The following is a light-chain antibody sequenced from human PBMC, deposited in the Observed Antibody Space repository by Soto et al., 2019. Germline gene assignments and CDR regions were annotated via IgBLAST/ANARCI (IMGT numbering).Light chain of an antibody. CDR1: NIGSKS. V-gene: IGLV3-21*04. J-gene: IGLJ1*01. Sequence: SYELTQPPSVSVAPGKTARITCGGNNIGSKSVHWYQQKPGQAPVLVIYYDSDRPSGIPERFSGSNSGNTATLTISRVEGGDEAEYYCQVWDSSSDHLYVFGTGTKVTVL. CDR2: YDS. CDR3: QVWDSSSDHLYV.